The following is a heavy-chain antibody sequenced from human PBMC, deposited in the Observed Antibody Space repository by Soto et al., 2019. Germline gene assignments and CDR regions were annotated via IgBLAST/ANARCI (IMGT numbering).Heavy chain of an antibody. Sequence: SLRLSCAASGFTFDDYAMHWVRQAPGKGLEWVSGISWNSGRIGYADSVKGRFTISRDNAKNSLYLQMNSLRAEDTALYYCAKDSSYDILTGYSNWGQGTLVTVSS. D-gene: IGHD3-9*01. J-gene: IGHJ4*02. CDR3: AKDSSYDILTGYSN. CDR1: GFTFDDYA. V-gene: IGHV3-9*01. CDR2: ISWNSGRI.